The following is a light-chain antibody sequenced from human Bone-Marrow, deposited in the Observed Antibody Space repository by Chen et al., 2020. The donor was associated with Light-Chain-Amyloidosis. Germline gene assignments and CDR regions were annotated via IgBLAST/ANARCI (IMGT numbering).Light chain of an antibody. CDR3: QQHYDTPWT. J-gene: IGKJ1*01. V-gene: IGKV4-1*01. CDR1: QSVLYSSNNKNY. CDR2: WAS. Sequence: DIVMTQSPDSLAVSLGERATINCKSSQSVLYSSNNKNYLAWYQQKTGQPPKLLIYWASIRESGVPDRFSVSGSGTDFTLTITTLQAEDVAVYYCQQHYDTPWTFGQGTNVEIK.